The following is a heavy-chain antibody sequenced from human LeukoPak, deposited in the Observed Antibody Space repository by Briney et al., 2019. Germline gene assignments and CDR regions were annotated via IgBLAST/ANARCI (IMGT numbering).Heavy chain of an antibody. Sequence: GGSLRLSCAASGFTFSSYAMHWVRQAPGKGLEWVAVISYDGSNKYYADSVKGRFTISRDNSKNTLYLQMNSLRAEDTAVYYCARGSPITMVRGVIDPPFDYWGQGTLVTVSS. CDR2: ISYDGSNK. D-gene: IGHD3-10*01. V-gene: IGHV3-30*04. CDR1: GFTFSSYA. CDR3: ARGSPITMVRGVIDPPFDY. J-gene: IGHJ4*02.